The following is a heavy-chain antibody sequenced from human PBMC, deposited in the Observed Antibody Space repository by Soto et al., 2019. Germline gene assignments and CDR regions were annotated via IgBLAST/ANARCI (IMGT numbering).Heavy chain of an antibody. Sequence: SETLSLTCAVYGGSFSGYYWSWIRQPPGKGLEWIGEINHSGSTNYNPSLKSRVTISVDTSKNQFSLKLSSVTAAGTAVYYCARGGYCSSNSCYFARHYYYGMDVWGQGTKVTVSS. CDR2: INHSGST. J-gene: IGHJ6*02. CDR1: GGSFSGYY. V-gene: IGHV4-34*01. CDR3: ARGGYCSSNSCYFARHYYYGMDV. D-gene: IGHD2-2*01.